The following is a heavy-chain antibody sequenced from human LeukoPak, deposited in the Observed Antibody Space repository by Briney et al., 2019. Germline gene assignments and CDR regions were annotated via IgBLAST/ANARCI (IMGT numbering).Heavy chain of an antibody. CDR3: ARDLGADY. V-gene: IGHV4-39*07. D-gene: IGHD3-10*01. CDR2: IYYSGST. J-gene: IGHJ4*02. Sequence: PSETLSLTCTVSGGSISSSSYYWGWIRQPPGKGLEWIGSIYYSGSTYYNPSLKSRVTISVDTSKNQFSLKLSSVTAADTAVYYCARDLGADYWGQGTLVTVSS. CDR1: GGSISSSSYY.